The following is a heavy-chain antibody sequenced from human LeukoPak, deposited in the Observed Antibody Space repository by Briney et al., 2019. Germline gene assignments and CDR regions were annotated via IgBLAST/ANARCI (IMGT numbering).Heavy chain of an antibody. CDR1: GFTFSSYS. CDR3: ARSYSNHLFGMDV. J-gene: IGHJ6*02. V-gene: IGHV3-21*01. D-gene: IGHD4-11*01. CDR2: ISSSSSYI. Sequence: GGSLRLSCAASGFTFSSYSMNWVRQAPGKGLEWVSSISSSSSYIYYADSVKGRVAISRDNSQNTVFLQMNSVRVEDTAVYYCARSYSNHLFGMDVWGQGTAVTVSS.